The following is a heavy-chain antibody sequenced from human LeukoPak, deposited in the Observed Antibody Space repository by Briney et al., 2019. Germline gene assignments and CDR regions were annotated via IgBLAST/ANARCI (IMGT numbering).Heavy chain of an antibody. V-gene: IGHV3-9*01. CDR2: ISWNSGSI. D-gene: IGHD6-19*01. CDR3: AKSLGLYSSGWPPSFDY. Sequence: GGSLRLSCAASGLTFDDYAMHWVRQAPGKGLEWVPGISWNSGSIGYADSVKGRFTISRDNAKNSLYLQMNSLRAEDTALYYCAKSLGLYSSGWPPSFDYWGQGTLVAVSS. CDR1: GLTFDDYA. J-gene: IGHJ4*02.